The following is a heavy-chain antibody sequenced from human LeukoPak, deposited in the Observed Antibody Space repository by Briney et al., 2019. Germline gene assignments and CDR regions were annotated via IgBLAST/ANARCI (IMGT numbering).Heavy chain of an antibody. CDR3: ARDPYSSGWYVIDY. Sequence: ASVKVSCKASGYTFTGYYMRWVRQAPGQGLEWMGWINPNSGGTNYAQKFQGRVTMTRDTSISTAYMELSRLRSDDTAVYYCARDPYSSGWYVIDYWGQGTLVTVSS. CDR2: INPNSGGT. CDR1: GYTFTGYY. J-gene: IGHJ4*02. V-gene: IGHV1-2*02. D-gene: IGHD6-19*01.